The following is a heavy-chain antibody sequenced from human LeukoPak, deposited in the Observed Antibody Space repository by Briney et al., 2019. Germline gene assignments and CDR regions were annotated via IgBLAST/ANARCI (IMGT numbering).Heavy chain of an antibody. D-gene: IGHD5-24*01. CDR1: GGTFSSYA. Sequence: ASVKVSCKASGGTFSSYAISWVRQAPGQGLEWMGRIIPIFGIANYAQKFQGRVTITADKSTSTAYMGLSSLRSEDTAVYYCATPARDGYNEYFQHWGQGTLVTVSS. J-gene: IGHJ1*01. CDR3: ATPARDGYNEYFQH. V-gene: IGHV1-69*04. CDR2: IIPIFGIA.